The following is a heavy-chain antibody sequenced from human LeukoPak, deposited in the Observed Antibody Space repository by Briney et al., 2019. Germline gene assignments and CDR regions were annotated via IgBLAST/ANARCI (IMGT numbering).Heavy chain of an antibody. J-gene: IGHJ6*03. D-gene: IGHD5-18*01. V-gene: IGHV3-30*19. CDR2: ISYDGSNK. CDR1: GFTFSSYG. Sequence: GGSLRLSCAASGFTFSSYGMHWVRQAPGEGLEWVAVISYDGSNKYYADSVKGRFTISRDNSKNTLYLQMNSLRAEDTAVYYCARDTAMEYYYYYYYMDVWGKGTTVTVSS. CDR3: ARDTAMEYYYYYYYMDV.